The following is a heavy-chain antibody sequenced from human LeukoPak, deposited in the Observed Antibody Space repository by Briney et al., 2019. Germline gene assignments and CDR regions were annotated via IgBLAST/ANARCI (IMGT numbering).Heavy chain of an antibody. CDR1: GYSFTGYY. V-gene: IGHV1-2*02. Sequence: GASVKVSCMASGYSFTGYYMHWVRQAPGQGLEWMGWINPNSGGTNFAQNLQGRVTMTTDTSTSTAYMELRSLRSDDTAVYYCAREEYCNSTICYKAFDIWGQGTMVTVSS. J-gene: IGHJ3*02. D-gene: IGHD2-2*02. CDR3: AREEYCNSTICYKAFDI. CDR2: INPNSGGT.